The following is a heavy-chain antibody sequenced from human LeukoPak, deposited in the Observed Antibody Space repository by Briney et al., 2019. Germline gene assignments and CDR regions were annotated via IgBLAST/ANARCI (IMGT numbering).Heavy chain of an antibody. J-gene: IGHJ4*02. V-gene: IGHV1-2*02. CDR2: INPNNGGT. D-gene: IGHD1-26*01. Sequence: ASVKVSCKASGYTFTAHYMHWVRQAPGQGLEWMGWINPNNGGTNYAQKFQGRVTMTRDTSIGTAYMELSSLRSDDTAVYYCAKTGSYSPTRSDYWGQGTLVTVSS. CDR1: GYTFTAHY. CDR3: AKTGSYSPTRSDY.